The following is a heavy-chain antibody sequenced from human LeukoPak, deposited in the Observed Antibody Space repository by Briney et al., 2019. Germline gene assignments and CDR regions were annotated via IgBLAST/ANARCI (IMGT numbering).Heavy chain of an antibody. Sequence: ASVKVSCKASGGTFSSYAISWVRQAPGQGLEWMGRIIPILGIANYAQKFQGRVTITADKSTSTAYMELSSLRSEDTAVYYCARSKGDPTRPIYNWFDPWGQGTLVTVSS. D-gene: IGHD5-24*01. J-gene: IGHJ5*02. CDR1: GGTFSSYA. CDR3: ARSKGDPTRPIYNWFDP. V-gene: IGHV1-69*04. CDR2: IIPILGIA.